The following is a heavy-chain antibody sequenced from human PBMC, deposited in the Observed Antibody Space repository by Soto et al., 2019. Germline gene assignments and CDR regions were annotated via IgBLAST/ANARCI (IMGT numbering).Heavy chain of an antibody. CDR3: ARGRVFGVVPPYYYYMAV. V-gene: IGHV4-34*01. J-gene: IGHJ6*03. CDR2: INHSGST. Sequence: PSETLSLTCAVYGGSFSGYYWSWIRQPPGKGLEWIGEINHSGSTNYNPSLKSRVTISVDTSKNQFSLKLSSVTAADTAVYYCARGRVFGVVPPYYYYMAVWVKGTTVTVSS. CDR1: GGSFSGYY. D-gene: IGHD3-3*01.